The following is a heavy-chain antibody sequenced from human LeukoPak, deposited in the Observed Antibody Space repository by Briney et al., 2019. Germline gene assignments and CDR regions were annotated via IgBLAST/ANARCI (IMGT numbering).Heavy chain of an antibody. Sequence: GGSLRLSCAASAFTFSSYWMHWVRQAPGKGLEWVSRIKGDESSINYADSVEGRFTISRDNAKNTVYLHLNSLRVEDTAVYYCANCVDYYYYGMDVWGQGTTVTVSS. CDR2: IKGDESSI. V-gene: IGHV3-74*01. CDR1: AFTFSSYW. J-gene: IGHJ6*02. D-gene: IGHD2-21*01. CDR3: ANCVDYYYYGMDV.